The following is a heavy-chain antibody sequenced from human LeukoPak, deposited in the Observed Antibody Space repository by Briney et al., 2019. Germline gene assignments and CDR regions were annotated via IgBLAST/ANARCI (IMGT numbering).Heavy chain of an antibody. Sequence: SETLSLTCTVSGGSISSYYWSWIRQPPGQGLGWIGYIYYSGSTNYNPSLKTRVTISVDTSKNQFSLKLSSVTAADTAVYYCARDSRNYYDSSGYSNWFDPWGQGTLVTVSS. CDR2: IYYSGST. J-gene: IGHJ5*02. CDR3: ARDSRNYYDSSGYSNWFDP. D-gene: IGHD3-22*01. V-gene: IGHV4-59*01. CDR1: GGSISSYY.